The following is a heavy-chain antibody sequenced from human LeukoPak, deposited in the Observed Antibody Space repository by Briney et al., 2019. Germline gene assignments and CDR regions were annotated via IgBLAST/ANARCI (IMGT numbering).Heavy chain of an antibody. CDR3: ARGGRDY. CDR2: INHSGST. Sequence: SETLSLTCAVYGGSFSGYYWSWIRQPPGKGLEWIGEINHSGSTNYNPSLKSRVTISVDTSKNQFSLKLSSVTAADTAVYYCARGGRDYWGQETLVTVSS. J-gene: IGHJ4*02. CDR1: GGSFSGYY. D-gene: IGHD2-15*01. V-gene: IGHV4-34*01.